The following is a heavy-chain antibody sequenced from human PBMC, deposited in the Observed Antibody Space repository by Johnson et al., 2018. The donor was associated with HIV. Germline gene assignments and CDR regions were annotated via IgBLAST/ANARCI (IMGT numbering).Heavy chain of an antibody. V-gene: IGHV3-53*01. Sequence: VQLVESGGGLIQPGGSLRLSCAAPGFTVCTTSISWVHQPPGKGRQWVSSIRGSGGTTYYAYSVKGRFAISRDNPGNTLFLQMHTLRAEDTDGDYGANYAGLGAFDIWGPGTMVTVSS. J-gene: IGHJ3*02. D-gene: IGHD1-7*01. CDR2: IRGSGGTT. CDR1: GFTVCTTS. CDR3: ANYAGLGAFDI.